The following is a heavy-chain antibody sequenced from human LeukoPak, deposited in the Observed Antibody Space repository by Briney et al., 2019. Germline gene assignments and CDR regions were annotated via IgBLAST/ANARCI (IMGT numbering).Heavy chain of an antibody. D-gene: IGHD1-7*01. V-gene: IGHV4-59*01. CDR1: GGYISSYY. J-gene: IGHJ4*02. Sequence: SETLSLTCTVSGGYISSYYWSWIRQPPGKGLEWIGYIYYSGSTNYNPSLKSRVTISVDTSKNQFSLKLSSVTAADTAVYYCASLANWNYAYWGQGTPVTVSS. CDR3: ASLANWNYAY. CDR2: IYYSGST.